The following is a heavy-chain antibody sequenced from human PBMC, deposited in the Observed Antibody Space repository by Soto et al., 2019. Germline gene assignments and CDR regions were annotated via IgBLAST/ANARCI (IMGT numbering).Heavy chain of an antibody. CDR2: INPSGGST. D-gene: IGHD3-22*01. V-gene: IGHV1-46*01. CDR1: GYTFTSYY. J-gene: IGHJ4*02. Sequence: ASVKVSCKASGYTFTSYYMHWVRQAPGQGLEWMGIINPSGGSTSYAQKFQGRVTMTRDTSTSTVYMELSSLRSEDTAVYYCAKEAYGNSCYEYYFDYWGQGTLVTVSS. CDR3: AKEAYGNSCYEYYFDY.